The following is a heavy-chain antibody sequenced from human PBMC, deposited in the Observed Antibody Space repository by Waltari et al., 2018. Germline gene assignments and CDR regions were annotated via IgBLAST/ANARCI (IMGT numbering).Heavy chain of an antibody. V-gene: IGHV4-4*07. J-gene: IGHJ6*02. CDR2: IHTSGRK. D-gene: IGHD2-2*02. CDR3: ARDLLYIAGNYFYKGLDV. Sequence: QVQLQESGPGLVKPSETLSLTCSASGDSISGYYWSWIRQPAGKGLEWVGRIHTSGRKNYNPALKSRVTMSVDASKNQVSLKLTSVTAADTAVYYCARDLLYIAGNYFYKGLDVWGQGTTVTVSS. CDR1: GDSISGYY.